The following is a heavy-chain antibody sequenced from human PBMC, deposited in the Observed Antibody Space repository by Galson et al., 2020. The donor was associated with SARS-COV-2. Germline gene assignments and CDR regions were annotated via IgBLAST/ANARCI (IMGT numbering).Heavy chain of an antibody. D-gene: IGHD6-19*01. J-gene: IGHJ4*02. CDR1: GYSFINYA. Sequence: ASVKVSCKASGYSFINYAMHWVRQAPGQRPEWMGYISADYDNTKYSQRFQDRFTISRDTSATTVYMELRSLRSEDTAVYYCARLAIRGWYVDYWGQGTLVTVSS. CDR3: ARLAIRGWYVDY. V-gene: IGHV1-3*01. CDR2: ISADYDNT.